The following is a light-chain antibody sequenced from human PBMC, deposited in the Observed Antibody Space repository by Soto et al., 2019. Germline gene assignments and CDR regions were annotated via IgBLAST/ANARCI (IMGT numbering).Light chain of an antibody. Sequence: VLTQPPSVSGAPGQRVTISCTGSSSNIGARYDVHWYQHLPGTAPKLLIYGNSNRPSGVPDRLSGSKSGTSASLAITGLQAEDEADYYCQSYDSSLSGSYVFGTGTKVTVL. CDR1: SSNIGARYD. CDR2: GNS. V-gene: IGLV1-40*01. J-gene: IGLJ1*01. CDR3: QSYDSSLSGSYV.